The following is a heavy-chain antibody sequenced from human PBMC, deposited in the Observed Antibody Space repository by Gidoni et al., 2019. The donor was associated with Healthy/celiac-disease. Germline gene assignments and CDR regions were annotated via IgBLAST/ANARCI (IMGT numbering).Heavy chain of an antibody. Sequence: EVQLVESGGGLVKPGGSLRLSCAASGFPFSNAWMSWVRQAPGKGLEWVGRIKSKTDGGTTDYAAPVKGRFTISRDDSKNTLYLQMNSLKTEDTAVYYCTTLALADGYYYGMDVWGQGTTVTVSS. V-gene: IGHV3-15*01. J-gene: IGHJ6*02. CDR3: TTLALADGYYYGMDV. CDR2: IKSKTDGGTT. CDR1: GFPFSNAW. D-gene: IGHD2-15*01.